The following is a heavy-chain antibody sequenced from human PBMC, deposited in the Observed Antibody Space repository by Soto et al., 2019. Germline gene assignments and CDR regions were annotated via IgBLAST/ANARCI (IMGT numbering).Heavy chain of an antibody. CDR1: GFTFSSYA. CDR2: ISGSAITT. V-gene: IGHV3-23*01. J-gene: IGHJ6*02. CDR3: AKVIVARGGMDV. Sequence: EVQLLDSGGGLVQPGGSLRLSCAASGFTFSSYAMSWVRQAPGKGLEWVSAISGSAITTYYADSVKGRFTISRDNPKNTVYLQMNSLRAEVTAIYYCAKVIVARGGMDVWGRGTAVTVSS. D-gene: IGHD6-6*01.